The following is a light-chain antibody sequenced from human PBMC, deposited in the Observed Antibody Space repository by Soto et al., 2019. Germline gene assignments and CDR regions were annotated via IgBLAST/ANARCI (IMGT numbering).Light chain of an antibody. Sequence: DIQMTQSPSSLSASVGDRVTITCRASQSISSYLNWYQQKPGKAPKLLIYAASSLQSGVPSRFSGSGNGTDCTITISSLQPEDFATYYCQQSYSTPPWTFGKGTKVEIK. CDR1: QSISSY. CDR2: AAS. V-gene: IGKV1-39*01. CDR3: QQSYSTPPWT. J-gene: IGKJ1*01.